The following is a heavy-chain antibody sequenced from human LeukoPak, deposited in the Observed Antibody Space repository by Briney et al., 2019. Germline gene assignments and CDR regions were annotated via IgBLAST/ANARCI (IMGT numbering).Heavy chain of an antibody. Sequence: GGSLRLSCAASGFTFSSYWMHWVRQAPGKGLEWVANINQDGGEMKYVDSVKGRFTISRDNAKNSLYLQMNSLRAEDTAVYYCAKSVIWSGFDYWGQGNLVTVSS. CDR2: INQDGGEM. V-gene: IGHV3-7*03. J-gene: IGHJ4*02. CDR3: AKSVIWSGFDY. D-gene: IGHD3-3*01. CDR1: GFTFSSYW.